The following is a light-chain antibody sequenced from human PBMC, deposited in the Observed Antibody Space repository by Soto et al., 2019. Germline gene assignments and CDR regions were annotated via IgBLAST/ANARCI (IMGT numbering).Light chain of an antibody. CDR1: QSVSSN. CDR2: GSS. V-gene: IGKV3-15*01. J-gene: IGKJ1*01. Sequence: EIVMTQSPATLSVSPGERATLSCRASQSVSSNLAWYQQKPGQAPRLLIYGSSTRATGIPARLSGSGSGTEFTLTISSLQSEDFAIYYCQQYNNWLETFGQGTKV. CDR3: QQYNNWLET.